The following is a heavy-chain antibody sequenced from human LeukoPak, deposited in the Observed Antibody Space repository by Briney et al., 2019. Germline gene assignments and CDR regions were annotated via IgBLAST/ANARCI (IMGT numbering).Heavy chain of an antibody. Sequence: SVKVSCKASGFTFTSSAMQWVRQARGQRLEWIGWIVVGSGNTNYAQKFQERVTITRDMSTSTAYMELSSLRSEDTAVYYCARDIVVVPAEGPDDYWGQGTLVTVSS. CDR3: ARDIVVVPAEGPDDY. CDR2: IVVGSGNT. D-gene: IGHD2-2*01. CDR1: GFTFTSSA. V-gene: IGHV1-58*02. J-gene: IGHJ4*02.